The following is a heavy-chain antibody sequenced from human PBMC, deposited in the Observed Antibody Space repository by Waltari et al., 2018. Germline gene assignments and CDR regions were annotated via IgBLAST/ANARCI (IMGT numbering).Heavy chain of an antibody. CDR1: GGSISSSSYY. V-gene: IGHV4-39*01. D-gene: IGHD5-12*01. Sequence: QLQLQESGPGLVKPSETLSLTCTVPGGSISSSSYYWGWIRQPPGKGLEWIGSIYYSGSTYYNPSLKSRVTISVDTSKNQFSLKLSSVTAADTAVYYCASIYSGYDSGWFDPWGQGTLVTVSS. CDR3: ASIYSGYDSGWFDP. J-gene: IGHJ5*02. CDR2: IYYSGST.